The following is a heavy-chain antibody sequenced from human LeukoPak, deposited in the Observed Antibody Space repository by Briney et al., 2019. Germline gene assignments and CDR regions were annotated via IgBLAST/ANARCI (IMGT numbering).Heavy chain of an antibody. Sequence: GGSLRLSCAASGFTFSNYAMSWVRQAPGKGPEWVSGISGSGGSTYYADSAKGRFTISRDNSKNTLYLQMNILRAEDTAVYYCAKGVIPAVDYWGQGTLVTVSS. V-gene: IGHV3-23*01. CDR2: ISGSGGST. CDR3: AKGVIPAVDY. D-gene: IGHD2-2*01. J-gene: IGHJ4*02. CDR1: GFTFSNYA.